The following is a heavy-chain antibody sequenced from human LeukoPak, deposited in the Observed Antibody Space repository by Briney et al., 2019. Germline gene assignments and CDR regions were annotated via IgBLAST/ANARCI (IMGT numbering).Heavy chain of an antibody. J-gene: IGHJ4*02. CDR1: GFTFSDYY. Sequence: GGSLRLSCAASGFTFSDYYMSWIRQAPGKGLEWVSYISSSGSTIYYADSVKGRFTISRDNAKNSLYLQMNSLRADDTAVYYCARDYHSMIVATRFDYWGQGTLVTVSS. D-gene: IGHD3-22*01. CDR2: ISSSGSTI. V-gene: IGHV3-11*01. CDR3: ARDYHSMIVATRFDY.